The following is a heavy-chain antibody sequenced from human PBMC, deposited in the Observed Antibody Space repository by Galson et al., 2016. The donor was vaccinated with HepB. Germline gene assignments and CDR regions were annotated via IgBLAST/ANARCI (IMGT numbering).Heavy chain of an antibody. Sequence: SLRLSCAASGFIFSNYVMHWIRQAPGKGLEYVSAISTDGDDTYYADSVKGRFTISRVNSKNTLYLYMNNLTAGDTAIYYCGKHGGFDYWGQGTLVTVSS. CDR2: ISTDGDDT. CDR3: GKHGGFDY. CDR1: GFIFSNYV. D-gene: IGHD3-16*01. V-gene: IGHV3-64*04. J-gene: IGHJ4*02.